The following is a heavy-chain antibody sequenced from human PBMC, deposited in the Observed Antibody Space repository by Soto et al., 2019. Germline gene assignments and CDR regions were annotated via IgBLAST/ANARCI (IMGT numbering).Heavy chain of an antibody. J-gene: IGHJ6*02. CDR1: RNTAA. D-gene: IGHD6-6*01. CDR2: TYYRSKWYN. CDR3: AREYSSSSVDYYYYGMAV. V-gene: IGHV6-1*01. Sequence: RNTAAWDWIKKSPSRGLEWLGRTYYRSKWYNDYAVSVKSRITINPDTSKNQFSLQLNSVTPEDTAVYYCAREYSSSSVDYYYYGMAVWGQGTTVIVSS.